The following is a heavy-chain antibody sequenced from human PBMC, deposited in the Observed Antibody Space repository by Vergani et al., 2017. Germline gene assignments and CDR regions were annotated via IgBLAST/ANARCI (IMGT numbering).Heavy chain of an antibody. CDR3: ARQPARRTRWYRAFDI. V-gene: IGHV5-51*01. CDR2: ISPGDADT. Sequence: EVQLGQSGAEVKKPGESLKISCKGSGYSFTSYWIGWVRQMPGKGLEWMGIISPGDADTRYSPSFQGQVTIAADKSSSTAYLPWSSLQASDTAMYYCARQPARRTRWYRAFDIWGQGTMVTVSS. J-gene: IGHJ3*02. D-gene: IGHD6-13*01. CDR1: GYSFTSYW.